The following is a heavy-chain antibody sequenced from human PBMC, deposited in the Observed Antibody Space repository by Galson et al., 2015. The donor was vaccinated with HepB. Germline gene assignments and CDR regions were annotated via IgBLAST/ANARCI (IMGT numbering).Heavy chain of an antibody. J-gene: IGHJ4*02. CDR1: GFTFSSQA. Sequence: SLRLSCAASGFTFSSQAMSWVRQAPGKGLEWVSGISAGGGITYHADSVKGRFTISRDNSKSTLYLQMNSLRVEDTAVYYCAKGSGSGRYWMVFDYWGQGTLVAVSS. CDR3: AKGSGSGRYWMVFDY. D-gene: IGHD3-10*01. CDR2: ISAGGGIT. V-gene: IGHV3-23*01.